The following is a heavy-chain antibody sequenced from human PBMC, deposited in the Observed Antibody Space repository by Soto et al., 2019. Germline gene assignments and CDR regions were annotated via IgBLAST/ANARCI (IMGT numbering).Heavy chain of an antibody. D-gene: IGHD6-13*01. V-gene: IGHV4-34*01. CDR1: GFSLSRYY. J-gene: IGHJ4*02. Sequence: DTLSLTCPCSGFSLSRYYWILLRPPPGKGLEWIGEINDSGGTDYNPSLKSRVTISLDTSKNQLSLKLSSVTAADTAVYYCARGRKGFSSSCYVDWGQGTRVNVSA. CDR2: INDSGGT. CDR3: ARGRKGFSSSCYVD.